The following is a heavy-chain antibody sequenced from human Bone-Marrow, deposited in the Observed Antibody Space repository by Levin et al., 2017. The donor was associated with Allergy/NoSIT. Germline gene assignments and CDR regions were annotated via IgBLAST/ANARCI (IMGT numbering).Heavy chain of an antibody. V-gene: IGHV3-30-3*01. CDR1: GFTFNSYS. Sequence: SCAASGFTFNSYSMHWVRQAPGKGLEWVAVISYDGSQTYYADSVKGRFTISRDNSKNTLYLEMNSLRAEDTAIYYWARGRRVVAANIFDYWGQGTLVTVSS. J-gene: IGHJ4*02. CDR3: ARGRRVVAANIFDY. D-gene: IGHD2-15*01. CDR2: ISYDGSQT.